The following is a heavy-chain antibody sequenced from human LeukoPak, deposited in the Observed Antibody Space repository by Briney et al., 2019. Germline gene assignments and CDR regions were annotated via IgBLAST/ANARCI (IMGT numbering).Heavy chain of an antibody. J-gene: IGHJ4*02. Sequence: PSETLSLTCAVYGGSFSGDFWSWIRQPPGKGLEWIGEINHSGSTNYSPSLKSRVTISVNTSKNQFSLKLTSVTAADTAVYYRARAGFALAPHRGTPFDYRGQGTLVTVSS. D-gene: IGHD6-6*01. CDR2: INHSGST. V-gene: IGHV4-34*01. CDR3: ARAGFALAPHRGTPFDY. CDR1: GGSFSGDF.